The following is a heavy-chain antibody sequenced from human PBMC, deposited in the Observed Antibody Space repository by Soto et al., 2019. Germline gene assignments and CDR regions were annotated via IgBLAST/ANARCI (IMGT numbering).Heavy chain of an antibody. Sequence: ASVKVSCKASGYTYTRYYMHWVRQARGQGLEWLGVINPSGDSTSYAQKFQGRVTITRDTSTSTLFTELSSLRSEATAVYFCARDWEFGYWGQGSLVTVSS. V-gene: IGHV1-46*01. CDR2: INPSGDST. CDR1: GYTYTRYY. D-gene: IGHD1-26*01. J-gene: IGHJ4*02. CDR3: ARDWEFGY.